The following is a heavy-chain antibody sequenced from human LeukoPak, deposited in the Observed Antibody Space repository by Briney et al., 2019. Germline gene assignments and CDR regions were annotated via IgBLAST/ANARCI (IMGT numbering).Heavy chain of an antibody. D-gene: IGHD5-18*01. V-gene: IGHV3-74*03. J-gene: IGHJ3*02. Sequence: PGGSLRLSCAASGFTFTDYWMHWVRQVAGKGLVWVSRINGDLTNTTYADSVKGRFTISRDNAKNTLYLQMNSLRAEDTAVYYCARARSSYGYGDAFDIWGQGTMVTVSS. CDR1: GFTFTDYW. CDR2: INGDLTNT. CDR3: ARARSSYGYGDAFDI.